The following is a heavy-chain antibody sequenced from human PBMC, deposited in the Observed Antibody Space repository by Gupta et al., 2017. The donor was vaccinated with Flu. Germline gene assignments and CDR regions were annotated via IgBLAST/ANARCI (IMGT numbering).Heavy chain of an antibody. J-gene: IGHJ4*02. CDR2: IYTSGST. CDR1: GGSISSGSYY. V-gene: IGHV4-61*02. D-gene: IGHD3-22*01. Sequence: QVQLQESGPGLVKPSQTLSLTCTVSGGSISSGSYYWSWIRQPAGKGLEWIVRIYTSGSTNYNPSLKSRVTISVDTYKNQFSLKLSSVTAAETAVDYCARFDFYYDSSGYYHKDYWGQGTLVTVSS. CDR3: ARFDFYYDSSGYYHKDY.